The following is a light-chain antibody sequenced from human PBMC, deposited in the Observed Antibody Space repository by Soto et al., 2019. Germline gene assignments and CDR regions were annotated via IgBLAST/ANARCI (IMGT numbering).Light chain of an antibody. V-gene: IGLV2-8*01. CDR3: HLYGSRQKLV. J-gene: IGLJ2*01. CDR1: SSDVGGYNF. Sequence: QSALTQPPSASGSPGQSVTISCTGTSSDVGGYNFVSWYQQHPGKAPKLMIYEVSMRPSGVPDRFSGSKSGNTASLTVPGVQFGDEADLYFHLYGSRQKLVLGGGTKLTVL. CDR2: EVS.